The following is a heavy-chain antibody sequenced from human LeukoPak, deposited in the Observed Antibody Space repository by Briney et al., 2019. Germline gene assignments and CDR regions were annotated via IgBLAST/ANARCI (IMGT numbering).Heavy chain of an antibody. D-gene: IGHD3-10*01. CDR1: GYYISSGYY. Sequence: KPSETLSLTCAVSGYYISSGYYWGWIRQPPGKGLEWIGSMSHNRGTYYNPSLKSRVTISMDTSKNQFSLRLSSVTAADTAVYYCASYYASGVSAYNYYGMDVWGKGTTVTVSS. CDR3: ASYYASGVSAYNYYGMDV. J-gene: IGHJ6*04. CDR2: MSHNRGT. V-gene: IGHV4-38-2*01.